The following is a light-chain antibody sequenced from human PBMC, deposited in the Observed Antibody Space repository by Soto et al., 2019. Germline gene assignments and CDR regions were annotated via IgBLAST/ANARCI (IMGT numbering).Light chain of an antibody. CDR1: SSDVGAYNY. J-gene: IGLJ2*01. CDR3: SSYTSSITVI. CDR2: DVT. V-gene: IGLV2-14*03. Sequence: QSALTQPASVSGSPGQSITISCTGTSSDVGAYNYVSWYQQHPGKVPKLMIYDVTSRPSGVSNRFSGSKSGNTASLTISGLQAEDEADYYCSSYTSSITVIFGGGTKLTVL.